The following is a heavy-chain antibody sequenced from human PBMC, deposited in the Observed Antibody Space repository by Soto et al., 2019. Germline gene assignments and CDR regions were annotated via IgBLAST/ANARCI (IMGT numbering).Heavy chain of an antibody. J-gene: IGHJ6*03. CDR2: INHSGST. CDR1: GGSFSGYY. CDR3: ARGNLGYMDG. Sequence: PSETLSLTCAVYGGSFSGYYWSWIRQPPGKGLEWIGEINHSGSTNYNPSLRSRVTISVDTSKNQFSLKLSSVTAADTAVYYCARGNLGYMDGWGKGTTVTVSS. V-gene: IGHV4-34*01.